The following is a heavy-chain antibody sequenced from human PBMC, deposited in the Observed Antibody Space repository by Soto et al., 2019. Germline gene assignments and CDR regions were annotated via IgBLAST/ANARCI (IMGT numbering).Heavy chain of an antibody. Sequence: SGPTLVNPTQTLTLTCTFSGFSLSTSGMRVSWIRQPPGKALEWLARIDRDDDKFYSTSLKTRLTISKDTSKNQVVLTMTNMDPVDTATYYCARTRGRRDGYTDTDAFDIWGQGTMVTVSS. CDR3: ARTRGRRDGYTDTDAFDI. V-gene: IGHV2-70*04. D-gene: IGHD5-12*01. J-gene: IGHJ3*02. CDR1: GFSLSTSGMR. CDR2: IDRDDDK.